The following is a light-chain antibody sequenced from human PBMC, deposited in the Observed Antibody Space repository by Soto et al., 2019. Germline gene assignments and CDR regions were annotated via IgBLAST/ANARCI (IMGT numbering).Light chain of an antibody. CDR3: QHYNDYSRV. J-gene: IGKJ1*01. CDR1: QSVDSW. V-gene: IGKV1-5*03. CDR2: KAS. Sequence: DIQMTQSPSTLSASIGDRVTITCRASQSVDSWLAWYQQQPGKAPKLLIYKASSLQTGDPSRFSGSGSGTEFTLTISSLQPDDFATYYCQHYNDYSRVFGQGTKVEIK.